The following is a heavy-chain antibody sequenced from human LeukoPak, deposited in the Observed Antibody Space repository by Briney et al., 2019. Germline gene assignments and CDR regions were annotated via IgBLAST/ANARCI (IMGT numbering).Heavy chain of an antibody. Sequence: ASVKVSCKASGGTFNSYAISWVRQAPGQGLEWMGGIIPIFGTTNYARKFRGRVTLTADKSTRTAYMELSSLRSEDTAVYYCARVAVADYGEGDGKNYYHYYYMDVWGTGTTVTVSS. CDR1: GGTFNSYA. CDR2: IIPIFGTT. J-gene: IGHJ6*03. D-gene: IGHD6-19*01. V-gene: IGHV1-69*06. CDR3: ARVAVADYGEGDGKNYYHYYYMDV.